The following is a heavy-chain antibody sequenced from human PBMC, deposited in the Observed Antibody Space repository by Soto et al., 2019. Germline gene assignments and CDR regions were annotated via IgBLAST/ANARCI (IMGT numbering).Heavy chain of an antibody. CDR2: MDIDGSTT. V-gene: IGHV3-74*01. D-gene: IGHD2-8*01. J-gene: IGHJ4*02. CDR3: ARPCRGVSLAYD. Sequence: EVQLVESGGGLVQPGGSLRLSCAASGFTFKSFWMHWVRQVPGKGLEWVARMDIDGSTTSYADSVKGRFTISRDNAKSTLYLQMDSLRTEDTAVYYCARPCRGVSLAYDWGQGTLVTVSS. CDR1: GFTFKSFW.